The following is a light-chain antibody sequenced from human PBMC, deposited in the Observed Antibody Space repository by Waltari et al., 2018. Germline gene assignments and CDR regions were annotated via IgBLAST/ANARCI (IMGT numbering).Light chain of an antibody. V-gene: IGLV1-47*01. Sequence: QSVLTQPPSASGTPGQRVTMSCSGGSCNVGSNYVCWYQHLPGTAPKLLTYGNNQRPSGVPDRFSASKSGTSASLAISGLRSEDEADYYCATWDDSLSRPVFGGGTRLTVL. CDR1: SCNVGSNY. CDR3: ATWDDSLSRPV. J-gene: IGLJ2*01. CDR2: GNN.